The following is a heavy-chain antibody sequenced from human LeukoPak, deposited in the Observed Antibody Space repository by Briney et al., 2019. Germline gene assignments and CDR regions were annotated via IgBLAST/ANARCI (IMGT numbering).Heavy chain of an antibody. Sequence: SETLSLTCAVSGGSISSSNWWSWVRQPPGKGLEWIGEIYHSGSTNYNPSLKSRVTISVDKSKNQFSLKLSSVTAADTAVYYCARIYCGGDCSTYDYWGRGTLVTVSS. V-gene: IGHV4-4*02. CDR2: IYHSGST. CDR3: ARIYCGGDCSTYDY. D-gene: IGHD2-21*02. CDR1: GGSISSSNW. J-gene: IGHJ4*02.